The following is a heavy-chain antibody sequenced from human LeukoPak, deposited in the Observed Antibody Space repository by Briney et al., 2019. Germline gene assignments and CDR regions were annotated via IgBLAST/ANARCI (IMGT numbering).Heavy chain of an antibody. V-gene: IGHV4-59*01. D-gene: IGHD2-2*01. CDR3: ARARYCSSTSCHGFDY. CDR2: IYYSGST. Sequence: SETLSLTCTVSGGSISSYYWSWIRQPPGKGLEWIGYIYYSGSTNYNPSLESRVTISVDTSKNQFSLNLSSVTAADTAVYYCARARYCSSTSCHGFDYWGQGTLVTVSS. J-gene: IGHJ4*02. CDR1: GGSISSYY.